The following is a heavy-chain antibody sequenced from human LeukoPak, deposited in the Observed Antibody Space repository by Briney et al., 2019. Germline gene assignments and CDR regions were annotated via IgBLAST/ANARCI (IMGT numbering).Heavy chain of an antibody. Sequence: SETLSLTCTVSGGSISSGSYYWTWIRQPAGKGLEWIGRIYTSGCTNYNPSLKSRVTISVDTSKNHFSLKLSSVTAADTAVYYCARAGTYYDSRAMDYWGQGTLVTVSS. J-gene: IGHJ4*02. CDR2: IYTSGCT. CDR3: ARAGTYYDSRAMDY. CDR1: GGSISSGSYY. V-gene: IGHV4-61*02. D-gene: IGHD3-22*01.